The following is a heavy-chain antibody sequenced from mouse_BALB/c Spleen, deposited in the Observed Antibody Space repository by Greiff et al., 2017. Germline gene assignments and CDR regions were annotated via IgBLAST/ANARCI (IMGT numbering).Heavy chain of an antibody. CDR1: GFTFSSFG. D-gene: IGHD1-1*01. J-gene: IGHJ2*01. CDR3: ARSNYGSSYGGDFDY. Sequence: DVMLVESGGGLVQPGGSRKLSCAASGFTFSSFGMHWVRQAPEKGLEWVAYISSGSSTIYYADTVKGRFTISRDNPKNTLFLQMTSLRSEDTAMYYCARSNYGSSYGGDFDYWGQGTTLTVSS. CDR2: ISSGSSTI. V-gene: IGHV5-17*02.